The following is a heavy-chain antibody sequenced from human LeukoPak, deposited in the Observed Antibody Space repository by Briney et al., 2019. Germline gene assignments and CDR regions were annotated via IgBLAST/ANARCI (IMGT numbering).Heavy chain of an antibody. V-gene: IGHV3-49*04. J-gene: IGHJ4*02. CDR3: TRDRHYYDSSGYH. D-gene: IGHD3-22*01. CDR2: IRSKAYGGTT. Sequence: PGGSLRLSCTASGFTFGDYAMGWVRQAPGKGLEWVGFIRSKAYGGTTEYAASVKGRFTISRDDSKSIAYLQMNSLKTEDTAVYYCTRDRHYYDSSGYHWGQGTLVTVSS. CDR1: GFTFGDYA.